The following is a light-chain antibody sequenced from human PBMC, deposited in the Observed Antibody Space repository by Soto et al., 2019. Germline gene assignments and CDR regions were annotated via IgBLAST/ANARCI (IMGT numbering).Light chain of an antibody. CDR2: GAS. CDR1: QSVSST. J-gene: IGKJ1*01. Sequence: EIVMTQSPATLSVSPGERATLSCRASQSVSSTVDWYQQKPGQAPRLLIYGASTRAFAIPARFSGSGSGTEFTLTISSLQSEDFAVYYCQQYKDWPTTFGQGTKVEIK. CDR3: QQYKDWPTT. V-gene: IGKV3-15*01.